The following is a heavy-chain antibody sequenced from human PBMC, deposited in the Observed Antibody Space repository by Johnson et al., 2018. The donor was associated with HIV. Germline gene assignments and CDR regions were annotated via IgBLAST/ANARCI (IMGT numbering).Heavy chain of an antibody. J-gene: IGHJ3*02. CDR3: ARDSRYNNYGGGSVGAFDI. V-gene: IGHV3-66*02. CDR2: IYSRCTT. D-gene: IGHD4-11*01. Sequence: MQLVESGGGLVQPGGSLRLSCVVSGFTVSSSYLTWVRHAPGKGLEWVSLIYSRCTTAYAASVQGRFTIPRDNSKNTLYLQMNSLRTEDTAVYYCARDSRYNNYGGGSVGAFDIWGQGTTVTVSS. CDR1: GFTVSSSY.